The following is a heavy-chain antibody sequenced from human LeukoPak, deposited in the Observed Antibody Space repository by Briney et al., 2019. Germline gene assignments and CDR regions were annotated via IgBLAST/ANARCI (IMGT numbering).Heavy chain of an antibody. J-gene: IGHJ1*01. D-gene: IGHD6-19*01. Sequence: PSETLSLTCTVSGGSISSSSYHWGWTRQPPGKGLEWIGSIYYSGTTYSNPSLKTRVTISVDTSKNQFSLKLSSVTAADTAVYYCAARTMYSSGWYFQHWGQGTLVTVSS. V-gene: IGHV4-39*07. CDR2: IYYSGTT. CDR1: GGSISSSSYH. CDR3: AARTMYSSGWYFQH.